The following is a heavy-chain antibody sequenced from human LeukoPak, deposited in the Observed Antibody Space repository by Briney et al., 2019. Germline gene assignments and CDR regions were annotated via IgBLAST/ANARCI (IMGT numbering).Heavy chain of an antibody. CDR2: FDPEDGET. V-gene: IGHV1-24*01. D-gene: IGHD6-13*01. J-gene: IGHJ5*02. Sequence: GASVTVSCKVSGYTLTELSMHWVRQAPGKGLEWMGGFDPEDGETIYAQKFQGRVTMTEDTSTDTAYMELSSLRSEDTAVYYRATGGAAAGLNWFDPWGQGTLVTVSS. CDR1: GYTLTELS. CDR3: ATGGAAAGLNWFDP.